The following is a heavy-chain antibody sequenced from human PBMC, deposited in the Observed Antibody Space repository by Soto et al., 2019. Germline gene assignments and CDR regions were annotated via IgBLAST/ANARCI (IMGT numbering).Heavy chain of an antibody. J-gene: IGHJ4*02. CDR1: GVSITSGSYY. Sequence: HVQLQESGPGPVTPSQTLSLSCTVSGVSITSGSYYWTWVRQSPGKGLEWIGYRYYSGNTYYNPSLNGRAILSADTSNNQFSLKLTSVTAADTAVYYCARGGYDTSGQTFIGWGPDCLGQGTLVTVSS. D-gene: IGHD3-22*01. V-gene: IGHV4-30-4*01. CDR3: ARGGYDTSGQTFIGWGPDC. CDR2: RYYSGNT.